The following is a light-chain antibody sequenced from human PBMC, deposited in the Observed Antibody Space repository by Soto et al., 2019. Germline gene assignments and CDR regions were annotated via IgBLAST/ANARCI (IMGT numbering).Light chain of an antibody. CDR3: QQYGSSSYT. CDR2: GAS. V-gene: IGKV3-20*01. CDR1: QSVSSTY. J-gene: IGKJ2*01. Sequence: EIVLTQSPGTRSLSPGERATLSCRDSQSVSSTYLAWYQQNPGQAPRLLIYGASSRATGIPDRFSGSGSGTDFTLTISRLEPEDFAVYFCQQYGSSSYTFGQGTKLEIK.